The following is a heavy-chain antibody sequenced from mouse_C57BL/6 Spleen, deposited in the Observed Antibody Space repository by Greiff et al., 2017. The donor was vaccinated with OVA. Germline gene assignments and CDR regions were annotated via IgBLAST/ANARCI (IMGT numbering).Heavy chain of an antibody. D-gene: IGHD2-12*01. CDR1: GFTFSDYG. V-gene: IGHV5-17*01. J-gene: IGHJ4*01. CDR2: ISSGSSTI. Sequence: EVQLQESGGGLVKPGGSLKLSCAASGFTFSDYGMHWVRQAPEKGLEWVAYISSGSSTIYYADTVKGRFTISRDNAKNTLFLQMTSLRSEDTAMYYCARGILRTQDYYAMDYWGQGTSVTVSS. CDR3: ARGILRTQDYYAMDY.